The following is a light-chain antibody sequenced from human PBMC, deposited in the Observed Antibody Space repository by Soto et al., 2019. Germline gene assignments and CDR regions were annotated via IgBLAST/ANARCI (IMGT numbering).Light chain of an antibody. J-gene: IGKJ4*01. CDR3: QQYGSSPLT. V-gene: IGKV3-20*01. Sequence: EIVLAQSPGTPSLSPGERATPCCRASQSVSSSYLAWYQQKPGQAPRLLIYGASSRATGIPDRFSGSGSGTDFTLTISRLEPEDFAVYYCQQYGSSPLTFGGGTKVDI. CDR2: GAS. CDR1: QSVSSSY.